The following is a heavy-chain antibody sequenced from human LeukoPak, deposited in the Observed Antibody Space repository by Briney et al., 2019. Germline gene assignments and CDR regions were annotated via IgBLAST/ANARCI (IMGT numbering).Heavy chain of an antibody. CDR1: GYTLTELS. J-gene: IGHJ4*02. CDR3: ATSEDSLYVSFDY. V-gene: IGHV1-24*01. Sequence: ASVKVSCKVSGYTLTELSMHWVRQAPGKGLEWMGGFDPKDGETIYAQKFQGRVTMTEDTSSDTAYMELSSLRSEDTAVYYCATSEDSLYVSFDYWGQGTLVTVSS. CDR2: FDPKDGET. D-gene: IGHD3-16*01.